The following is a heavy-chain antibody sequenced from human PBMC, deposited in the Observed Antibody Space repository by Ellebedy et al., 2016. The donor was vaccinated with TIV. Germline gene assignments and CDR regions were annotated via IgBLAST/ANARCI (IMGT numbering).Heavy chain of an antibody. CDR2: IWYDGSNK. Sequence: PGGSLRLSCAASGFTFSSYGMHWVRQAPGKGLEWVAVIWYDGSNKYYGDSVKGRFTISRDNSKNTLYLQMNSLRAEDTDVYFCATASRGFNDAFDIWGQGTMVTVSS. J-gene: IGHJ3*02. D-gene: IGHD3-16*01. CDR3: ATASRGFNDAFDI. V-gene: IGHV3-30*02. CDR1: GFTFSSYG.